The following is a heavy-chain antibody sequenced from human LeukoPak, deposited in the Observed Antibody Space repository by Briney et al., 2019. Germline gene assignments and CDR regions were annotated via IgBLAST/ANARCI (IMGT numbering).Heavy chain of an antibody. CDR3: ARVGEPRITIFGVPRLEGNNWFDP. J-gene: IGHJ5*02. D-gene: IGHD3-3*01. CDR1: GYTFTSYA. CDR2: INTNTGNP. Sequence: GASVKVSCKASGYTFTSYAMNWVRQAPGQGLEWMGWINTNTGNPTYAQGFTGRFVFSLDTSVSTAYLQISSLKAEDTAVYYCARVGEPRITIFGVPRLEGNNWFDPWGQGTLVTVSS. V-gene: IGHV7-4-1*02.